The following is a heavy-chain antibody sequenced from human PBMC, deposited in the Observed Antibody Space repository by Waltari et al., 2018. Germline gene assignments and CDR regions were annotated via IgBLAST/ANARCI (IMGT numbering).Heavy chain of an antibody. CDR1: GFTFSSYG. Sequence: QVQLVESGGGVVQPGRSLRLSCAASGFTFSSYGMHWVRRAPGKGLGGVAVISDDGSNKYYADSVKGRFTISRDNSKNTLYLQMNSLRAEDTAVYYCASAHSSGYLTLDYWGQGTLVTVSS. V-gene: IGHV3-30*03. J-gene: IGHJ4*02. CDR3: ASAHSSGYLTLDY. CDR2: ISDDGSNK. D-gene: IGHD3-22*01.